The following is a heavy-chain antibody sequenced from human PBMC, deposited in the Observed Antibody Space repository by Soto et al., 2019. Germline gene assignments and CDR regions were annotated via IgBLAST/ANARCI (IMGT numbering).Heavy chain of an antibody. V-gene: IGHV5-51*01. CDR3: ANEAVGYCTNGVCIRTEYFQH. CDR2: IFPADSET. D-gene: IGHD2-8*01. CDR1: GYSCSTYW. Sequence: GESLKISCKASGYSCSTYWIAWVRQMPGKGLEGMGSIFPADSETRYSPSFQGQVTISADRSMSTAYLQWDNLKASDTAMYYCANEAVGYCTNGVCIRTEYFQHWGQGTLVTVSS. J-gene: IGHJ1*01.